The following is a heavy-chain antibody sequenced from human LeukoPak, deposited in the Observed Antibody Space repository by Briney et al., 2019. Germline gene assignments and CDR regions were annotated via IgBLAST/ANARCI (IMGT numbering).Heavy chain of an antibody. CDR2: IYHSGST. CDR1: GGSISSDHW. D-gene: IGHD5-12*01. J-gene: IGHJ4*02. V-gene: IGHV4-4*02. Sequence: SETLSLTCDVSGGSISSDHWWSWVRQSPGKGLEWIGEIYHSGSTNSKPSLKSRVTISLDKSKNQFSLKLSSVTAADTAVYYCARDQGYGGYAGYFDYWGQGTLVTVSS. CDR3: ARDQGYGGYAGYFDY.